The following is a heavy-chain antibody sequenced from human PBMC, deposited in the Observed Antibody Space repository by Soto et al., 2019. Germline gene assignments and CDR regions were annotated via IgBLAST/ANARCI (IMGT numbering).Heavy chain of an antibody. J-gene: IGHJ5*02. V-gene: IGHV4-34*01. CDR1: GGSFSGYY. D-gene: IGHD3-3*01. Sequence: TLSLTCAVYGGSFSGYYWSWIRQPPGKGLEWIGEINHSGSTNYNPSLKSRVTISVDTSKNQFSLKLSSVTAADTAVYYCARKVVWSGYYVSSRANWFDPWGQGTLVTVSS. CDR3: ARKVVWSGYYVSSRANWFDP. CDR2: INHSGST.